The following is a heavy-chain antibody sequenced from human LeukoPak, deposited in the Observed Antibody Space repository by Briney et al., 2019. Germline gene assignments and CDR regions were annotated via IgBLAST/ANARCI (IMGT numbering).Heavy chain of an antibody. CDR3: TRRGGSSSSDWFDP. CDR1: GGSISNYY. V-gene: IGHV4-59*08. D-gene: IGHD6-6*01. Sequence: SETLSLTCTVSGGSISNYYWSWIRQPPGKGLEWIGYVYYTGSTSYNPSLKSRVTISGDTSKNQFSLKLSSVTAADTAVYYCTRRGGSSSSDWFDPWGQGTLVTVSS. CDR2: VYYTGST. J-gene: IGHJ5*02.